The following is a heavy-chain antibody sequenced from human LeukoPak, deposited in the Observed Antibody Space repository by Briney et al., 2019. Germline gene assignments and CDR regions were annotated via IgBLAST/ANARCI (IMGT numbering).Heavy chain of an antibody. D-gene: IGHD3-22*01. Sequence: EASETLSLTCTVSGGSISSRSYYWGWIRQPPGKGLEWIGRIFYSGSTHYNPSLKSRVTISVDTSKNQFSLKLSSVTAADTAVYYCARQGSFFAAYDSSGSQFAFDIWGQGTMVTVSS. J-gene: IGHJ3*02. CDR3: ARQGSFFAAYDSSGSQFAFDI. CDR1: GGSISSRSYY. V-gene: IGHV4-39*01. CDR2: IFYSGST.